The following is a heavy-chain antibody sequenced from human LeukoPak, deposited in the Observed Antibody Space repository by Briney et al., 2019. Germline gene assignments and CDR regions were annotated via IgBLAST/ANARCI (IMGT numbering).Heavy chain of an antibody. CDR3: AKSNGYGLVDI. J-gene: IGHJ3*02. V-gene: IGHV4-38-2*01. CDR1: GFTFSDYY. D-gene: IGHD3-10*01. CDR2: IYQSETA. Sequence: GSLRLSCAASGFTFSDYYMSWMRQPPGKGLEWIGSIYQSETAHYNPSLKSRVTISVDTSKNQFSLKLRSVMAADTAVYYCAKSNGYGLVDIWGQGTMVTVSS.